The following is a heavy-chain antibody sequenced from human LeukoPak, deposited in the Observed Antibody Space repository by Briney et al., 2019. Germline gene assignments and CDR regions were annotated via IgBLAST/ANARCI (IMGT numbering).Heavy chain of an antibody. V-gene: IGHV3-48*03. Sequence: GGSLRLSCAASGFTFSSYEMHWVRQAPGKGLEWVSYISSSDSTIYYADSVKGRFTISRDNAKNSLYLQMNSLRAEDTAVYYCAELGITMIGGVWGKGTTVTISS. D-gene: IGHD3-10*02. CDR2: ISSSDSTI. CDR1: GFTFSSYE. CDR3: AELGITMIGGV. J-gene: IGHJ6*04.